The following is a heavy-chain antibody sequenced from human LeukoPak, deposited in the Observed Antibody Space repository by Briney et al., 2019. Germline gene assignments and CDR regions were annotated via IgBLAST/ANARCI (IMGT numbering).Heavy chain of an antibody. CDR1: GFTFSSYA. CDR2: ISSNGGST. V-gene: IGHV3-64*04. Sequence: GGSLRLSCSASGFTFSSYAMHWVRQAPGKGLEYVSAISSNGGSTYYADSVKGRFTISRDNSKNTLYLQMNSLRAEDTAVYYCAKDDIAENYYDSSGSSGVTFDIWGQGTMVTVSS. J-gene: IGHJ3*02. CDR3: AKDDIAENYYDSSGSSGVTFDI. D-gene: IGHD3-22*01.